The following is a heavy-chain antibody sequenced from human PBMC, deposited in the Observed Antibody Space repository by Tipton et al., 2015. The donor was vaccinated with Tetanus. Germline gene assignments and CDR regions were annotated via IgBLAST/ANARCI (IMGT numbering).Heavy chain of an antibody. D-gene: IGHD3-9*01. CDR2: IHYSGST. V-gene: IGHV4-39*01. J-gene: IGHJ6*02. Sequence: TLSLTCTVSGGSISSSNYHWGWIRQPPGKGLEWIGSIHYSGSTYYKPSLKSRVTISVDTSKNQFSLKLSSVTAADTAVYYCARLVHAVGALLTPAATLYFSGINVRGQPPPDTVS. CDR1: GGSISSSNYH. CDR3: ARLVHAVGALLTPAATLYFSGINV.